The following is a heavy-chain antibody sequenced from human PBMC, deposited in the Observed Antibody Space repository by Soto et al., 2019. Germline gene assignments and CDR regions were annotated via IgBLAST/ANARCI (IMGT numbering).Heavy chain of an antibody. CDR2: IYYTGTT. CDR3: AREEALIIVPTGGIVYSSDY. Sequence: PSETLSLTCTVSGGSISSGDHYWTWLRQPPGKGLEWIGYIYYTGTTYYNPSLKTRLAISVDTSKNQVSLTLTSVTAAGTAEYFCAREEALIIVPTGGIVYSSDYWGHGTLVTDSS. V-gene: IGHV4-30-4*01. D-gene: IGHD2-21*01. CDR1: GGSISSGDHY. J-gene: IGHJ4*01.